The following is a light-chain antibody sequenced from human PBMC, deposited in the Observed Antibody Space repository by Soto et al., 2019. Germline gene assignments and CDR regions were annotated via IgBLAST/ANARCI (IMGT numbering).Light chain of an antibody. CDR3: QTWGTGIPHVV. V-gene: IGLV4-69*01. J-gene: IGLJ2*01. Sequence: QLVLTQSPSASASLGASVKLTCTLSSEHSSYAIAWHQQQPEKGPRYLMKLNSDGSHSKGDGIPDRFSGSSSEAERYLAISSLQSEDEADYYCQTWGTGIPHVVFGGGTKVTVL. CDR2: LNSDGSH. CDR1: SEHSSYA.